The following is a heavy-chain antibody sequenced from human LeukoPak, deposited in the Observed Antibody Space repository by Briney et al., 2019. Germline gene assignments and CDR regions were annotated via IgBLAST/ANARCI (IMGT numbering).Heavy chain of an antibody. CDR2: IYYSGST. J-gene: IGHJ4*02. CDR1: GGSVSSGSHY. CDR3: ARGPGYSYDYLRGPPLHY. V-gene: IGHV4-61*01. Sequence: SETLSLTCTVSGGSVSSGSHYWSWIRQPPGKGLEWIGYIYYSGSTNYNPSLKSRVTISVDTSKNQFSLKLSSVTAADTAVYYCARGPGYSYDYLRGPPLHYWGQGTLVTVSS. D-gene: IGHD5-18*01.